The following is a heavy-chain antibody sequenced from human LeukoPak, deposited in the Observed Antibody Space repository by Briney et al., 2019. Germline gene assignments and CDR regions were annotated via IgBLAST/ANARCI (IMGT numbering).Heavy chain of an antibody. J-gene: IGHJ4*02. D-gene: IGHD3-10*01. CDR1: GFTFSSYG. CDR3: AKVDGSGHEDY. CDR2: IWYDGSNK. V-gene: IGHV3-33*06. Sequence: PGRSLILSCAASGFTFSSYGMHWVRQAPGKGLEWVAVIWYDGSNKYYADSVKGRFTISRDNSKNTLYLQMNSLRAEDTAVYYCAKVDGSGHEDYWGQGTLVTVSS.